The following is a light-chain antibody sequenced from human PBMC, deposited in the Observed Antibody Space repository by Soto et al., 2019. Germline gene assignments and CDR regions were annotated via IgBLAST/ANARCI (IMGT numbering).Light chain of an antibody. J-gene: IGKJ4*01. CDR3: QQRSNWPPLT. Sequence: EIVLTQSPATLSLSPGERVTLSCRASQSVSSHLAWYQQKPGQAPRLLIYDASNRATGIPARFSGSGSGTDFTLTISSLEPEDFAVYYCQQRSNWPPLTLGGGTKVDSK. CDR1: QSVSSH. CDR2: DAS. V-gene: IGKV3-11*01.